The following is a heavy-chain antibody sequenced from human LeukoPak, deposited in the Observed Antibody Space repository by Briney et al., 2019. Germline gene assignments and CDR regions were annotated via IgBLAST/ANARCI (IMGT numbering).Heavy chain of an antibody. CDR3: ARLRYDILTGYYQEYYYMYV. V-gene: IGHV5-51*01. CDR2: IYPGNSDT. D-gene: IGHD3-9*01. CDR1: GYSFTSYW. J-gene: IGHJ6*03. Sequence: GESLKISCMGSGYSFTSYWIGWVRQKPGKGLEWMGVIYPGNSDTRYSPSFQGQVTISADKSISTAYLQWSSLKASDTAMYYCARLRYDILTGYYQEYYYMYVWGKGTTVTVSS.